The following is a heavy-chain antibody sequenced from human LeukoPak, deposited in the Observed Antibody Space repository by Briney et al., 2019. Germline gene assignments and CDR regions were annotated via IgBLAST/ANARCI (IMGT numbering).Heavy chain of an antibody. Sequence: PSETLSLTCTVSGDSISSYYWNWLRQPPGKGLEWIGYIYYSGSTDYNPSLKSRVTISLDTSKNQFSLKLSSVTAADTAVYYCARGEWEIGLFFDYWGQRTLVTVSS. CDR3: ARGEWEIGLFFDY. CDR1: GDSISSYY. V-gene: IGHV4-59*01. CDR2: IYYSGST. J-gene: IGHJ4*02. D-gene: IGHD1-26*01.